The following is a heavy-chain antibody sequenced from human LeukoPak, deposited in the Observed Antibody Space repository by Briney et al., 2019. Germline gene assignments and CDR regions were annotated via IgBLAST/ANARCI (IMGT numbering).Heavy chain of an antibody. J-gene: IGHJ5*02. CDR2: IYHSGST. CDR1: GGSISSGGYS. CDR3: AREYSSSCWFDP. D-gene: IGHD6-13*01. Sequence: SETLSLSCAVSGGSISSGGYSWSWIRQPPGKGLEWIGYIYHSGSTYYNPSLKSRVTISVDRPKNQFSLKLSSVTAADTAVYYCAREYSSSCWFDPWGQGTLVTVSS. V-gene: IGHV4-30-2*01.